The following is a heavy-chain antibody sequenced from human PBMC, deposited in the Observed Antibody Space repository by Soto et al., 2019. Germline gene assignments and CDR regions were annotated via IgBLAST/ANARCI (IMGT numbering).Heavy chain of an antibody. CDR2: ISVYNGNT. V-gene: IGHV1-18*01. J-gene: IGHJ4*02. CDR1: GYTFTNFG. D-gene: IGHD6-25*01. Sequence: QVQLVQSAAEVEKPGASVRVSCKASGYTFTNFGINWVRQAPGQGLEWMGWISVYNGNTNYAQNFQGRVTMTTDTPTSTAYMEMRSLRSDVTARYYCARVGGVRGYHYVNAFDYWGQGTLVTVSS. CDR3: ARVGGVRGYHYVNAFDY.